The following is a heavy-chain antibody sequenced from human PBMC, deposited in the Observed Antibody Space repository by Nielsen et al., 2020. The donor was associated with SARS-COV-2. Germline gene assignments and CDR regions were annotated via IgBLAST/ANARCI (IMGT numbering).Heavy chain of an antibody. V-gene: IGHV3-48*03. CDR3: ARGGEGYYYYGMDV. D-gene: IGHD2-21*01. J-gene: IGHJ6*02. CDR2: ISSSGSTI. CDR1: GFTFSSYE. Sequence: GESLKISCAASGFTFSSYEMNWVRQAPGKGLEWVSYISSSGSTIYYADSVKGRFTISRDNAKNSLYLQMNSLRAEDTAVYYCARGGEGYYYYGMDVWGQGTTVTVSS.